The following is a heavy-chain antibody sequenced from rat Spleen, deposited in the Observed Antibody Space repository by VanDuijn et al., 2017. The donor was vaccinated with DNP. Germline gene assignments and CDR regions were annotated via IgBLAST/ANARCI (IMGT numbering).Heavy chain of an antibody. CDR2: IIYDGSST. Sequence: EVQLVESDGGLVQPGRSMKLSCAASGFTFSHYGMAWVRQAPKKGLEWVADIIYDGSSTYYRDSVKGRFTISRDNAKSTLYLQMDSLRSEDTATYYCATSDSYGFAYWGQGTLVTVSS. J-gene: IGHJ3*01. V-gene: IGHV5S10*01. CDR1: GFTFSHYG. CDR3: ATSDSYGFAY. D-gene: IGHD1-2*01.